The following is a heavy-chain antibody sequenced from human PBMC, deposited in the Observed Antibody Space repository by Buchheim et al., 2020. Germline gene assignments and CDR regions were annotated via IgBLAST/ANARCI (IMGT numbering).Heavy chain of an antibody. J-gene: IGHJ6*02. CDR1: GFTFSSYS. V-gene: IGHV3-21*01. D-gene: IGHD5-12*01. Sequence: EVQLVESGGGLVKPGGSLRLSCAASGFTFSSYSMNWVRQAPGKGLEWVSSISSSSSYIYYADSVKGRFTSSRDNAKNYLYLPMNSLRAEDTAVYYCARERIVATPNYYGMDVWGQGTT. CDR2: ISSSSSYI. CDR3: ARERIVATPNYYGMDV.